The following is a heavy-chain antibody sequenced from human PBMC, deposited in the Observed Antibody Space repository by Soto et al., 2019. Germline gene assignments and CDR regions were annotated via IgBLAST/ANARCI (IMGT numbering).Heavy chain of an antibody. CDR2: IYYSGST. J-gene: IGHJ4*02. Sequence: PSETLSLTCTVSGGSISSGGYYWSWIRQHPGKGLEWIGYIYYSGSTYYNPSLKSRVTISVDTSKNQFSLKLSSVAAADTAVYYCARVQPYGDYFDYWGQGTLVTVSS. V-gene: IGHV4-31*03. CDR3: ARVQPYGDYFDY. D-gene: IGHD4-17*01. CDR1: GGSISSGGYY.